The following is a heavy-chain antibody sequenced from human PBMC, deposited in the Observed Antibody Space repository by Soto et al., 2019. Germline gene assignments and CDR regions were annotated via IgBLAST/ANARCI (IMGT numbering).Heavy chain of an antibody. CDR2: TYYRSKWYN. V-gene: IGHV6-1*01. D-gene: IGHD6-19*01. J-gene: IGHJ4*02. CDR3: ARVGLSSGWYEYYFDY. CDR1: GDSVSSNSAA. Sequence: SQTLSLTCAISGDSVSSNSAAWNWIRQSPSRGLEWLGRTYYRSKWYNDYAVSVKSRITINPDTSKNQFSLQLNSVTPEDTAVYYCARVGLSSGWYEYYFDYWGQGTLVTVSS.